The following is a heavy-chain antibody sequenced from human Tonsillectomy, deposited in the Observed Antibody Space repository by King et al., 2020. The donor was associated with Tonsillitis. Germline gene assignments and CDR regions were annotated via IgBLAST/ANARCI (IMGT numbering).Heavy chain of an antibody. CDR1: GFTFSSYG. CDR2: ISYDGSNK. CDR3: AKSRMRPLMVVAATPWDF. J-gene: IGHJ4*02. V-gene: IGHV3-30*18. D-gene: IGHD2-15*01. Sequence: VQLVESGGGVVQPGRSLRLSCAASGFTFSSYGMHWVRQAPGKGMEWVAVISYDGSNKYYADSVKGRFTISRDNSKNTLYLQMNSLRAEDTAVYYCAKSRMRPLMVVAATPWDFWGQGTLVTVSS.